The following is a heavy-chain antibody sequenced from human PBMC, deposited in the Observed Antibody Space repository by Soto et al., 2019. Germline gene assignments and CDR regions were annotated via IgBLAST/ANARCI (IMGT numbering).Heavy chain of an antibody. J-gene: IGHJ6*02. CDR1: GFTFIDYW. Sequence: EVQLVESGGAVAQPGGSLRLSCAASGFTFIDYWIHWVRQAPGKGLMWVSRINGDGSSTNYADSVKGRFTISRDNSNNTLSLQMSSLRAEDTAVYYGARGVRGHSGKDVWGQGSTVTVSS. CDR2: INGDGSST. D-gene: IGHD3-10*01. V-gene: IGHV3-74*01. CDR3: ARGVRGHSGKDV.